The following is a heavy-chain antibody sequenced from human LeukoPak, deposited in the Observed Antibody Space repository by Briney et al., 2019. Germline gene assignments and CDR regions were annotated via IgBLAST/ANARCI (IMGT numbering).Heavy chain of an antibody. V-gene: IGHV1-69*13. CDR1: GGTFSSYA. CDR2: IIPIFGTA. CDR3: ARVVKAYGDYAFDY. Sequence: ASVKVSCKASGGTFSSYAISWVRQAPGQGLEWMGGIIPIFGTANYAQKFQGRVTITADESTSTAYMELSRLRSDDTAVYYCARVVKAYGDYAFDYWGQGTLVTVSS. D-gene: IGHD4-17*01. J-gene: IGHJ4*02.